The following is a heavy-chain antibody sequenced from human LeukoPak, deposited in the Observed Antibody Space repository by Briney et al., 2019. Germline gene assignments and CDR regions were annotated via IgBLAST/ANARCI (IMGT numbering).Heavy chain of an antibody. Sequence: TSETLSLTCTVSGGSISSGDYYWSWIRQHPGKGLEWIGYIYYSGSTYYNPSLKSRVTISVDTSKNQFSLKLSSVTAADTAVYYCARGKIRDLDYWGQGTLVTVSS. CDR3: ARGKIRDLDY. CDR1: GGSISSGDYY. D-gene: IGHD3-10*01. J-gene: IGHJ4*02. V-gene: IGHV4-31*03. CDR2: IYYSGST.